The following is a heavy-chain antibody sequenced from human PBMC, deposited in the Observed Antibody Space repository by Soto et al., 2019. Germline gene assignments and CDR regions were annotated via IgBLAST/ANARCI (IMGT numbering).Heavy chain of an antibody. CDR3: AKGVTTIVATGSWFDH. V-gene: IGHV3-23*01. Sequence: HPGGSLRLSCAVSGFTFNSYAMNWVRLAPGKGLEWVSSISGSGRTTYYADAVKGRFTISRDNSKNTLFLQMNSLRSEDTAVYYCAKGVTTIVATGSWFDHWGQATLVTVSS. CDR1: GFTFNSYA. J-gene: IGHJ5*02. CDR2: ISGSGRTT. D-gene: IGHD5-12*01.